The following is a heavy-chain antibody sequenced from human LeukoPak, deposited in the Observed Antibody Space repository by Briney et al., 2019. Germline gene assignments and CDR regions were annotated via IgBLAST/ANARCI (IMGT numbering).Heavy chain of an antibody. V-gene: IGHV5-51*01. Sequence: GESLKTSCKASGYRFTSYWIGWVRQMPGKGLEGTGIIYPGDSDTRNRPSFQGQVSSSVDKSNSAAYLQWSSLKASDTALYYCARRAGDGNNCRDAFDIWGQGTMVTVSS. CDR2: IYPGDSDT. D-gene: IGHD5-24*01. CDR1: GYRFTSYW. CDR3: ARRAGDGNNCRDAFDI. J-gene: IGHJ3*02.